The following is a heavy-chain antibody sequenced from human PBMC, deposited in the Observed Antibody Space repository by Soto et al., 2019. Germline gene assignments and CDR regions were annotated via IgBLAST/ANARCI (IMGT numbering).Heavy chain of an antibody. Sequence: SETLSLTCAVYGGSFSGYYWSWIRQPPGKGLEWIGEINHSGSTNYNPSLKSRITISVDTSKNQFSLKLSSVTAADTAVYYCARGLYYYDSSGYVWGQGTLVTVSS. CDR3: ARGLYYYDSSGYV. CDR1: GGSFSGYY. CDR2: INHSGST. D-gene: IGHD3-22*01. J-gene: IGHJ4*02. V-gene: IGHV4-34*01.